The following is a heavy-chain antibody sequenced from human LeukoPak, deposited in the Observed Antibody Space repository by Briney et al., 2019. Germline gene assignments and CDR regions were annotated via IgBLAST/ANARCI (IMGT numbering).Heavy chain of an antibody. J-gene: IGHJ6*04. D-gene: IGHD2-15*01. CDR1: GFTFSSYS. V-gene: IGHV3-21*01. CDR3: ARDTLYCSGGSCYSHYYGMDV. CDR2: ISSSSSYI. Sequence: PGGSLRLSCAASGFTFSSYSMNWVRQAPGKGLEWVSSISSSSSYIYYADSVKGRFTISRDNAKNSLYLQVNSLRAEDTAVYYCARDTLYCSGGSCYSHYYGMDVWGKGTTVTVSS.